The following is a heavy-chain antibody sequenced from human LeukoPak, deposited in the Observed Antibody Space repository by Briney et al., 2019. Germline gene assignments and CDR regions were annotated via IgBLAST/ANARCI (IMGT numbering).Heavy chain of an antibody. CDR2: VYSGGET. V-gene: IGHV3-66*01. J-gene: IGHJ4*02. D-gene: IGHD6-6*01. CDR1: GFTVSSDY. CDR3: ARGGIASRPSDS. Sequence: GGSLRLSCAASGFTVSSDYITWVRQAPGKGLEWVSVVYSGGETYYAESVKGRFTVSRDNSKNTVYLQMNSLRAEDTAVYFCARGGIASRPSDSWGQGTQRIVSS.